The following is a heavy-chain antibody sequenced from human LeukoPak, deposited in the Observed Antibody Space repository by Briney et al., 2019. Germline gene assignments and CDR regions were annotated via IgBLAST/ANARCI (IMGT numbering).Heavy chain of an antibody. CDR2: ISSSGSTI. CDR3: AREKGTMIRAMAFEM. D-gene: IGHD3-10*01. V-gene: IGHV3-11*04. Sequence: GGSLRLSCAASGFTFSYYYMSWIRQAPGKGLEWVSYISSSGSTIYYADSVKGRFTISRDNAQNSLYLQINSLRAEDTAVYYCAREKGTMIRAMAFEMWGQGTMVTVSS. J-gene: IGHJ3*02. CDR1: GFTFSYYY.